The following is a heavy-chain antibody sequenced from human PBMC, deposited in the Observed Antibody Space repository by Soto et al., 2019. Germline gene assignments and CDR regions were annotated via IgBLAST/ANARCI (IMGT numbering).Heavy chain of an antibody. J-gene: IGHJ4*02. V-gene: IGHV3-74*01. CDR1: GFTFSSYR. CDR3: ARGGIAVDGSRY. Sequence: EVQLVESGGGLVQPGGSLGLSCAASGFTFSSYRMHWVRQAPGKGLVWVSRINSDGSSTSYADSVKGRFTISRDNAKNTLYLQMNSLRAEDTAVYYFARGGIAVDGSRYWGQGTLVTVSS. D-gene: IGHD6-19*01. CDR2: INSDGSST.